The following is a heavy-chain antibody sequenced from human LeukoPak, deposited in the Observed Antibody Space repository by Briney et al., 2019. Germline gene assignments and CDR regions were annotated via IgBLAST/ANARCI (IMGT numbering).Heavy chain of an antibody. V-gene: IGHV3-23*01. D-gene: IGHD3-22*01. CDR3: ARDLLTMIVVVRKNGGSAFDI. CDR1: GFTSSSYA. CDR2: ISGSCGST. Sequence: GGSLRLSCAASGFTSSSYAMSWVRQAPGKGLEWVSAISGSCGSTYYADSVKGRFTISRDNAKNSLYLQMNSLRAEDTAVYYCARDLLTMIVVVRKNGGSAFDIWGQGTMVTVSS. J-gene: IGHJ3*02.